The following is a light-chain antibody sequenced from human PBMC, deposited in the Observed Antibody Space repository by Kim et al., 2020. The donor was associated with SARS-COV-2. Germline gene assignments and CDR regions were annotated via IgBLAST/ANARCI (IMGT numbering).Light chain of an antibody. V-gene: IGKV3-20*01. J-gene: IGKJ2*03. CDR3: QQYGSSPYS. Sequence: LSTGGRATPSCRASQSVGSSLLAWYQQKPGQAPRLLIYEAFKRVAGIPDRFSGSGSGTDFTLTISRPEPEDFAMYYCQQYGSSPYSFGQGTKLEI. CDR1: QSVGSSL. CDR2: EAF.